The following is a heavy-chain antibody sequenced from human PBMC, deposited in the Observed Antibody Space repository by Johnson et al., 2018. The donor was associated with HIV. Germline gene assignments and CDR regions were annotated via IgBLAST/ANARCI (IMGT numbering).Heavy chain of an antibody. CDR2: IRYDGSSR. J-gene: IGHJ3*02. CDR1: GFTFSKYG. V-gene: IGHV3-30*02. CDR3: VKGDEVVAATSGFDI. D-gene: IGHD2-15*01. Sequence: QVQLVESVGGVVQTGRSLRLSCAASGFTFSKYGMHWVRQAPGTGLDWVAFIRYDGSSRYYANSVKGRFTISRDNSKSTLYLQMNSLRPEDTAVYYCVKGDEVVAATSGFDIWGQGIMVIVSS.